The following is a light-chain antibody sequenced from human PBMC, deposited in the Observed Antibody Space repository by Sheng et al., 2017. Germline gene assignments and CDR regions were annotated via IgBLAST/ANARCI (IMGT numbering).Light chain of an antibody. V-gene: IGKV3-11*01. CDR2: DAS. CDR3: QQRLNWPLS. CDR1: QNIRSN. Sequence: EIVLTQSPVTLSLSAGETATLSCRASQNIRSNLAWYQQKPGQAPRLLIYDASKRATGIPARFSGSGSGTDFTLTISSLEPEDFAVYYCQQRLNWPLSFGGGTKVEIK. J-gene: IGKJ4*01.